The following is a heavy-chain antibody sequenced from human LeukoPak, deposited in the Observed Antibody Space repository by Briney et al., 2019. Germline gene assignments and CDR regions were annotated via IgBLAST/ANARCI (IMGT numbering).Heavy chain of an antibody. Sequence: KPSETLSLTCTVSGGSISSYYWSWMRHPAGKGLECIGRIYTSGSTNYNPSLKSRVTMSVDTSKNQFSLKLSSVTAADTAVYYCARFDSGYCSGGSCYALHAFDIWGQETMVTVSS. V-gene: IGHV4-4*07. CDR2: IYTSGST. CDR3: ARFDSGYCSGGSCYALHAFDI. CDR1: GGSISSYY. J-gene: IGHJ3*02. D-gene: IGHD2-15*01.